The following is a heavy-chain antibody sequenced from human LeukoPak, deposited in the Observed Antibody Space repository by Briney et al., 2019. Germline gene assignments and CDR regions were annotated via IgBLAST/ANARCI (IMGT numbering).Heavy chain of an antibody. CDR2: INTDGIIT. Sequence: GGSLRLSCAASGFTFSTYWMHWVRQAPGKGLLWVSRINTDGIITTYADSVKGRFTISRDNAKNTLYLQMNSLRAEDTAVYYCARAQKYSYDAFDIWGQGTMVTVSS. D-gene: IGHD4-11*01. V-gene: IGHV3-74*01. J-gene: IGHJ3*02. CDR3: ARAQKYSYDAFDI. CDR1: GFTFSTYW.